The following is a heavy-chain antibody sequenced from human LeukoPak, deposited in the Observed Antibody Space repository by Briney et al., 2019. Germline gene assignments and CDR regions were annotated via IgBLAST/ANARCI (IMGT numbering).Heavy chain of an antibody. V-gene: IGHV3-11*01. J-gene: IGHJ6*02. Sequence: PGGSLRLSCVACGFSFGDYYMSWIRQAPGRGLEWISYISGGGSDLYYADSVKGRFTISRDNANNSLYLQMNSLRAEDTAVYYCARSIGYYYTMDVWGQGTTVTVSS. CDR3: ARSIGYYYTMDV. CDR1: GFSFGDYY. CDR2: ISGGGSDL. D-gene: IGHD3-22*01.